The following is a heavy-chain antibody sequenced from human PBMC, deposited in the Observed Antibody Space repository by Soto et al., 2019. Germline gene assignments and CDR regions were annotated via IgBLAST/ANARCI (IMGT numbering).Heavy chain of an antibody. CDR1: GGSISSYY. D-gene: IGHD3-22*01. V-gene: IGHV4-59*01. J-gene: IGHJ5*02. CDR3: ARTAHPYYYDSIDP. CDR2: IYYSGST. Sequence: PSETLSLTCTVSGGSISSYYWSWIRQPPGKGLEWIGYIYYSGSTNYNPSLKGRVTISVDTSKNQFSLKLSSVTAADTAVYYCARTAHPYYYDSIDPWGQGTLVTVSS.